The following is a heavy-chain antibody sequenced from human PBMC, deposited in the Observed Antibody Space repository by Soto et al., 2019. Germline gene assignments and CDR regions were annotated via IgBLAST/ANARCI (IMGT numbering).Heavy chain of an antibody. D-gene: IGHD1-1*01. Sequence: ASVEVSGKASGYTFSDYYIHWVRQAPGQGLEWMGWINPNSGGTKYAPKFQGGVTMTRDTSITTAYMELSRLRSGDTAVYYCAREPATAKPEGVDFWGQGTLVTVSS. CDR1: GYTFSDYY. V-gene: IGHV1-2*02. CDR2: INPNSGGT. CDR3: AREPATAKPEGVDF. J-gene: IGHJ4*02.